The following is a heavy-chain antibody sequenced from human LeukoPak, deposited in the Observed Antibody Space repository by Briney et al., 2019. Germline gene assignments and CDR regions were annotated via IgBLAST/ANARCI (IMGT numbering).Heavy chain of an antibody. V-gene: IGHV3-48*04. J-gene: IGHJ3*02. D-gene: IGHD6-19*01. CDR1: GFTFSSYA. Sequence: GRSLRHSCAASGFTFSSYAMHRVRQAPGKGLEWVSYISSSGSTIHYADSVKGRFTISRDNAKNSLYLQMNSLRAEDTAVYYCAFSGWYGNAHAFDIWGQGTMVTVSS. CDR2: ISSSGSTI. CDR3: AFSGWYGNAHAFDI.